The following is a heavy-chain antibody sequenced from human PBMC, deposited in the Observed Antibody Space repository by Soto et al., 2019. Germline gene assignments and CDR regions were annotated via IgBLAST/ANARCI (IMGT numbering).Heavy chain of an antibody. CDR2: IYYSGST. CDR1: GCSISSSSYY. D-gene: IGHD2-2*01. J-gene: IGHJ5*02. CDR3: ARHYCSSTSCSRYNWFDP. V-gene: IGHV4-39*01. Sequence: SETLSLTCTVSGCSISSSSYYWGWIRQPPGKGLEWIGSIYYSGSTYYNPSLKSRVTISVDTSKNQFSLKLSSVTAADTAVYYCARHYCSSTSCSRYNWFDPWGQGTLVTVSS.